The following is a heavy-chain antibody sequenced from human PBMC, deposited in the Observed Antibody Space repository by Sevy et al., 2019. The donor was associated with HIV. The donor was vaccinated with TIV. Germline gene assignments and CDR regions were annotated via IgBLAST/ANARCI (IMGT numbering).Heavy chain of an antibody. CDR2: FDPEDGET. D-gene: IGHD3-22*01. CDR1: GYTLTQVS. Sequence: ASVKVSCKVSGYTLTQVSMHWVRQAPGEGLEWMGSFDPEDGETIYPQKFQGRVTMTEDTSTDTAYMELNSLRSEDTAVYFCATTKDYYDSSGCPFDYWGQGTLVTVSS. CDR3: ATTKDYYDSSGCPFDY. J-gene: IGHJ4*02. V-gene: IGHV1-24*01.